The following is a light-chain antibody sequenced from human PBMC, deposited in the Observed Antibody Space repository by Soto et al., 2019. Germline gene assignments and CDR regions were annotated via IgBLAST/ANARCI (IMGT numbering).Light chain of an antibody. CDR3: KKFNGAPHT. CDR1: QGINNY. J-gene: IGKJ2*01. CDR2: AAS. Sequence: DIQMTQSPSSLSASVGDRVTITCRASQGINNYLAWYQQKPGKAPNLLIYAASTLQPGVPSRFSAIVSGTEFSLTITSLQPEDFATYYCKKFNGAPHTFGQGTQLEIK. V-gene: IGKV1-27*01.